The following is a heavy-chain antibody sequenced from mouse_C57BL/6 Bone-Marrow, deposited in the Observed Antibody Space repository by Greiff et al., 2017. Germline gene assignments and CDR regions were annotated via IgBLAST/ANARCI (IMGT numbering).Heavy chain of an antibody. D-gene: IGHD1-1*01. CDR1: GYAFTNYL. J-gene: IGHJ3*01. CDR2: INPGSGGT. Sequence: QVQLKQSGAELVRPGTSVKVSCKASGYAFTNYLIEWVKQRPGQGLEWIGVINPGSGGTNYNEKFKGKATLTAEKSSSTAYMQLSSLTSEDSAVYFCASGITTVVPRFAYWGQGTLVTVSA. CDR3: ASGITTVVPRFAY. V-gene: IGHV1-54*01.